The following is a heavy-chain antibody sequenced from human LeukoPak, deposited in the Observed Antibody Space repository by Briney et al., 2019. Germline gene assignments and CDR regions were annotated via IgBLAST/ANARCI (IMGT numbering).Heavy chain of an antibody. Sequence: GGSLRLSCAASGFTVSSNYMSWVRQAPGKGLEWVSVIYSGGSTYYADSVKGRFTISRDNSKNTLYLQMNSLRAEETAVYYCASQGSGSYWGGTDLFDYWGQGTLVTVSS. CDR1: GFTVSSNY. CDR3: ASQGSGSYWGGTDLFDY. V-gene: IGHV3-53*01. J-gene: IGHJ4*02. CDR2: IYSGGST. D-gene: IGHD3-10*01.